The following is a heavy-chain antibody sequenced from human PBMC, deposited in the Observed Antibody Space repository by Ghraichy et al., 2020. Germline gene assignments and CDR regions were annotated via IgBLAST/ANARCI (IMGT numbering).Heavy chain of an antibody. CDR3: ARVQCDSGTCYDYYYYGMDV. CDR1: GFTFTNYG. V-gene: IGHV1-18*04. CDR2: VPSYNGNK. D-gene: IGHD2-15*01. J-gene: IGHJ6*04. Sequence: ASVKVSCRASGFTFTNYGISWVRQAPGQGLEWMGWVPSYNGNKNNAPSLQGRVTLTASGDTAYMELNSLTSDDTAVYYCARVQCDSGTCYDYYYYGMDVWGKGTTVTVSS.